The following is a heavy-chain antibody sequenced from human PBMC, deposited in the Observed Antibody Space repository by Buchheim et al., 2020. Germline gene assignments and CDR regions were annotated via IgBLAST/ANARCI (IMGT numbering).Heavy chain of an antibody. CDR2: IYYSGST. Sequence: QVQLQESGPGLVKPSETLSLTCTVSGGSISSYYWSWIRQPPGKGLEWIGYIYYSGSTNYNPSLKSRVTISVDTSKNQFSLKLSSVTAADTAVYYCATQVYYDSSGYFNYYYYGMDVWGQGTT. CDR1: GGSISSYY. J-gene: IGHJ6*02. V-gene: IGHV4-59*08. CDR3: ATQVYYDSSGYFNYYYYGMDV. D-gene: IGHD3-22*01.